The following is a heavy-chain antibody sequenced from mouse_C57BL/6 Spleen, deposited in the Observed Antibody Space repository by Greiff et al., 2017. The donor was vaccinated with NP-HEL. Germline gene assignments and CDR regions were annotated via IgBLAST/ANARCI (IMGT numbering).Heavy chain of an antibody. J-gene: IGHJ3*01. CDR1: GYTFTSYW. CDR2: IDPSDSET. CDR3: ARTTVGGFAY. D-gene: IGHD1-1*01. V-gene: IGHV1-52*01. Sequence: VKLQQPGAELVRPGSSVKLSCKASGYTFTSYWMHWVKQRPIQGLEWIGNIDPSDSETHYNQKFKDKATLTVDKSSSTAYMQLSSLTSEDSAVYYCARTTVGGFAYWGQGTLVTVSA.